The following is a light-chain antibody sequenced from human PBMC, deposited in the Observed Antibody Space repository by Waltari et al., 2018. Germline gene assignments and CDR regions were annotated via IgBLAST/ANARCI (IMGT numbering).Light chain of an antibody. CDR3: QQFNTGYS. CDR1: RAIANN. Sequence: EIVMMQSPATLSVSPGEAAPLSCRASRAIANNLAWYQQKPGQALRLLIYDASTRATGIPARFSGSWSGTEFTLTITSLQSEDSAVYFCQQFNTGYSFGQGTKLEIK. J-gene: IGKJ2*01. V-gene: IGKV3-15*01. CDR2: DAS.